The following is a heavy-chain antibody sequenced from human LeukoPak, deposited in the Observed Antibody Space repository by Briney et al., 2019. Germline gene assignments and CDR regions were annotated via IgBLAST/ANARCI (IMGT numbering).Heavy chain of an antibody. J-gene: IGHJ5*02. CDR3: ARDHCSSTSCYKKSWFDP. CDR2: IYYSGST. D-gene: IGHD2-2*02. V-gene: IGHV4-59*11. CDR1: GGSISSHY. Sequence: SETLSLTCTVSGGSISSHYWSWIRQPPGKGLEWIGYIYYSGSTNYNPSLKSRVTISVDTSKNQISLKLSSVTAADTAVYYCARDHCSSTSCYKKSWFDPWGQGTLATVSS.